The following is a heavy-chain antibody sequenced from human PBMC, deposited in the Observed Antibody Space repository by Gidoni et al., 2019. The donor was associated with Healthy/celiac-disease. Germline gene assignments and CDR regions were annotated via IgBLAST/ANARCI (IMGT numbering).Heavy chain of an antibody. Sequence: QVQLVESGGGVVQPGRSLRLSCAASGFTFSRYGMHWVRQDPGKGLEWVAVIWYDGSNKYYADSVKGRFTISRDNSKNTLYLQMNSLRAEDTAVYYCARVSSPDIVVVPAASPLGYWGQGTLVTVSS. CDR2: IWYDGSNK. CDR3: ARVSSPDIVVVPAASPLGY. V-gene: IGHV3-33*01. J-gene: IGHJ4*02. CDR1: GFTFSRYG. D-gene: IGHD2-2*01.